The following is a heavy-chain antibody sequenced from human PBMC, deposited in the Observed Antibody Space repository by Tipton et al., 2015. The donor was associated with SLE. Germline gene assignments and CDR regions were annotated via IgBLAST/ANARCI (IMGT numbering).Heavy chain of an antibody. CDR1: GVSISTSRYY. CDR2: INHSGST. J-gene: IGHJ3*02. Sequence: TLSLTCSVSGVSISTSRYYWGWIRPPPGKGLEWIGEINHSGSTNYNPSLKSQVTISADTSKNQFSLKLSSVTAADTAVYYCARHLDGTYGSHAFDIWGQGTMVTVSS. CDR3: ARHLDGTYGSHAFDI. V-gene: IGHV4-39*01. D-gene: IGHD1-26*01.